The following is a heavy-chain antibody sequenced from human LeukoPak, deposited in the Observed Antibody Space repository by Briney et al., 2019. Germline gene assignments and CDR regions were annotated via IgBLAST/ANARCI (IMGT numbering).Heavy chain of an antibody. CDR1: GGSISSSSYY. Sequence: SETLSLTCTVSGGSISSSSYYWGWIRQPPGKGLEWIGSIHYSGSTYYNPSLKSRVTISVDTSKNQFSLKLSSVTAADTAVYYCARPNYYDSSGYYWIAFDIWGQGTMVTVSS. J-gene: IGHJ3*02. D-gene: IGHD3-22*01. V-gene: IGHV4-39*01. CDR2: IHYSGST. CDR3: ARPNYYDSSGYYWIAFDI.